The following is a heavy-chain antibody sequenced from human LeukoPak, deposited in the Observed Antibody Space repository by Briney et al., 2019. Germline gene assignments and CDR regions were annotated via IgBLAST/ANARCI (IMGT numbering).Heavy chain of an antibody. V-gene: IGHV3-21*01. D-gene: IGHD1-1*01. CDR3: ARSAAGTYY. CDR2: ISSSSSYK. J-gene: IGHJ4*02. CDR1: GFTFSSYS. Sequence: GGSLRLSCVASGFTFSSYSMNWVRQAPGKGLEWVSSISSSSSYKYDTDSVKGRFTISRDNAKNSLYLQMNSLRAEDTAVYYCARSAAGTYYWGQGTLVTVSS.